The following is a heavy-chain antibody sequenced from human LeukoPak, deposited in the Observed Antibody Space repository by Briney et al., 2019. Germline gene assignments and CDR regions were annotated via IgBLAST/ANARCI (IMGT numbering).Heavy chain of an antibody. CDR2: ISSSSSYI. CDR3: ARDRGAARPTEAIDY. D-gene: IGHD6-6*01. CDR1: GFTFSSYS. Sequence: GGSLRLSCAASGFTFSSYSMNWVRQAPGKGLEWVSSISSSSSYIYYADSVKGRFTISRDNAKNSLYLQMNSLRAEDTAVYYCARDRGAARPTEAIDYWGQGTLVAVSS. J-gene: IGHJ4*02. V-gene: IGHV3-21*01.